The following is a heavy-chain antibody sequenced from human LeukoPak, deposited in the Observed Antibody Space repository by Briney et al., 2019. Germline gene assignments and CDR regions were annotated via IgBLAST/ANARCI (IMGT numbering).Heavy chain of an antibody. CDR2: IKSKTDGGTT. V-gene: IGHV3-15*01. D-gene: IGHD3-16*02. CDR3: TTDRIDYVWGSYRLYFDY. J-gene: IGHJ4*02. CDR1: GFTFSNAW. Sequence: PGGSLRLSCAASGFTFSNAWMSWVRQAPGKGLEWVGRIKSKTDGGTTDYAAPVKGRFTISRDDSKNTLYLQMNSLKTEDTAVYYCTTDRIDYVWGSYRLYFDYWGQGTLVTVSS.